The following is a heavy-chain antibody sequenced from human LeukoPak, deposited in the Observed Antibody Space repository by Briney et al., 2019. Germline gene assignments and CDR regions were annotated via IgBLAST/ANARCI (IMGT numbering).Heavy chain of an antibody. J-gene: IGHJ6*02. CDR1: GFTFSSYG. CDR2: IWYDGSNK. V-gene: IGHV3-33*01. Sequence: GGSLRLSCAASGFTFSSYGMHWVRQAPGKGLEWVAVIWYDGSNKYYADSVKGRFTISRDNSKNTLYLQMNSLRAEDTAVYYCARVPCSSTSCYTIYYYYGMDVWGQGTTVTVSS. CDR3: ARVPCSSTSCYTIYYYYGMDV. D-gene: IGHD2-2*02.